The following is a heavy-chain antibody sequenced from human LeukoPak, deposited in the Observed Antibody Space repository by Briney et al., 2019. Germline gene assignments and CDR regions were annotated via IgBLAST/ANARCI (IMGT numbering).Heavy chain of an antibody. V-gene: IGHV1-2*06. D-gene: IGHD2-8*01. Sequence: ASVKVSCKASGYTFTGYYMHWVRQAPGQGLEWMGRINPNSGGTNYAQKFQGRVTMTRDTSISTAYMELSSLTCDDTAVYYCVRDSRVSADYWGQGTLVTVSS. CDR1: GYTFTGYY. J-gene: IGHJ4*02. CDR2: INPNSGGT. CDR3: VRDSRVSADY.